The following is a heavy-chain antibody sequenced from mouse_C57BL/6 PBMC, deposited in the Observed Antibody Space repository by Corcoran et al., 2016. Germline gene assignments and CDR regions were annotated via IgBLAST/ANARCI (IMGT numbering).Heavy chain of an antibody. Sequence: QIQLVQSGPELKKTGETVKISCKASGYTFTTYGMSWVKQAPGKGLKWMGWINTYSGVPTYADDFKGRFAFSLETSASTAYLQINNLKNEDTATSFCARWSNSDSYCYLAVWGTGTTVTVSS. D-gene: IGHD2-5*01. CDR3: ARWSNSDSYCYLAV. J-gene: IGHJ1*03. CDR2: INTYSGVP. V-gene: IGHV9-3*01. CDR1: GYTFTTYG.